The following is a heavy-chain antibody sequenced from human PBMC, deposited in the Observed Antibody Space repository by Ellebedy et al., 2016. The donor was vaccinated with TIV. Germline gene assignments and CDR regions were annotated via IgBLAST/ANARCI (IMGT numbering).Heavy chain of an antibody. CDR3: ARIRGYCLDY. CDR2: ISYSGSN. V-gene: IGHV4-59*01. Sequence: MPSQTLSLTCPVSGGSISSYYWSWIRQPPGEGLEWIGYISYSGSNNYNPSLKSRFTISIDTSKNQFSLKLRSVTAADPAMYYCARIRGYCLDYWGQGTLVTVSA. D-gene: IGHD5-18*01. CDR1: GGSISSYY. J-gene: IGHJ4*02.